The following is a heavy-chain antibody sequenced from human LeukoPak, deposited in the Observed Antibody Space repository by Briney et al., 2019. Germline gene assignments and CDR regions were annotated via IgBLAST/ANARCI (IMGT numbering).Heavy chain of an antibody. CDR2: ISSSSSYI. V-gene: IGHV3-21*01. J-gene: IGHJ5*02. CDR1: GFTFSSYS. Sequence: PGGSLRLSCAASGFTFSSYSMNWVRQAPGKGLEWVSSISSSSSYIYYADSVKGRSTISRDNAKNSLYLQMNSLRAEDTAVYYCARDCFPYYYGSGSFLGFDPWGQGTLVTVSS. D-gene: IGHD3-10*01. CDR3: ARDCFPYYYGSGSFLGFDP.